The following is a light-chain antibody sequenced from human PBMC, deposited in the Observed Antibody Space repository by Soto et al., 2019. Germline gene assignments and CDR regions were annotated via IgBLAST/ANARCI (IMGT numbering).Light chain of an antibody. Sequence: QSVLTQPPSASGTPGQRVTISCSGSNSNIGSNFVYWYQHLPGTTPKLLIFSYNQRPSGVPDRFSGSKSGTSASLAISGLRSEDEADYYCSSYTANGTVIFGGGTKLTVL. CDR2: SYN. J-gene: IGLJ2*01. CDR3: SSYTANGTVI. V-gene: IGLV1-47*02. CDR1: NSNIGSNF.